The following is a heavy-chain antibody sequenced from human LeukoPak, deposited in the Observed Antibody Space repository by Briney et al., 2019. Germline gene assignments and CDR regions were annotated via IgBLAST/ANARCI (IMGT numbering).Heavy chain of an antibody. D-gene: IGHD1-1*01. V-gene: IGHV1-69*13. CDR2: IIPIFGTA. Sequence: ASVKVSCKASGSTFSSYAISWVRQAPGQGLEWMGGIIPIFGTANYAQKFQGRVTFTADESTSTAYMELSSLRSEDTAVYYCARLWDPGTTTPYGMDVWGQGTTVTVSS. J-gene: IGHJ6*02. CDR1: GSTFSSYA. CDR3: ARLWDPGTTTPYGMDV.